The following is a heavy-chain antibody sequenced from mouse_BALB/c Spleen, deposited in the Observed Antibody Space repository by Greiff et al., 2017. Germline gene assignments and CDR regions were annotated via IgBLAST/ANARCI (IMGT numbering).Heavy chain of an antibody. CDR2: ISDGGSYT. D-gene: IGHD2-10*01. CDR1: GFTFSDYY. J-gene: IGHJ4*01. V-gene: IGHV5-4*02. CDR3: ARTYYGNRFYAMDY. Sequence: EVQRVESGGGLVKPGGSLKLSCAASGFTFSDYYMYWVRQTPEKRLEWVATISDGGSYTYYPDSVKGRFTISRDNAKNNLYLQMSSLKSEDTAMYYCARTYYGNRFYAMDYWGQGTSVTVSS.